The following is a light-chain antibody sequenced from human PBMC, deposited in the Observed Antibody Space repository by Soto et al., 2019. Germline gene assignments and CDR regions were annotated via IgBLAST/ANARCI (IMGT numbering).Light chain of an antibody. J-gene: IGKJ1*01. CDR1: QSVTSY. Sequence: DIQMTQSPSSLSASVGDRVTITCRASQSVTSYLNWYQHKPGTAPKLLIYAASSLQSGVQSRFSGSGSGTDFTLTISSLQPEDFATYYCQQSYSNPWTFGQGTKVEIK. CDR2: AAS. V-gene: IGKV1-39*01. CDR3: QQSYSNPWT.